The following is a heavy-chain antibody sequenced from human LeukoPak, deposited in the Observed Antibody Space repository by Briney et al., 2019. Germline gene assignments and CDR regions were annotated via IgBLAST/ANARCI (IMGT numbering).Heavy chain of an antibody. CDR3: ARDPVGAIGYGMDV. V-gene: IGHV3-66*01. CDR1: GFTVSSNY. D-gene: IGHD1-26*01. CDR2: IYSGGST. J-gene: IGHJ6*02. Sequence: PGGSLRLSCAASGFTVSSNYMNWARQAPGKGLEWVSVIYSGGSTIYADSVKGRFTISRDSSKNTLYLQMNSLRAEDTAVYYCARDPVGAIGYGMDVWGQGTTVTVSS.